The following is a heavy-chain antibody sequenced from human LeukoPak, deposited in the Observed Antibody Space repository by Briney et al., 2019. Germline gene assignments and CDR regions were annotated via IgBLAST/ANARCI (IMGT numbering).Heavy chain of an antibody. V-gene: IGHV3-21*01. J-gene: IGHJ4*02. D-gene: IGHD6-13*01. Sequence: PGGSLRLSCAASGFTFSSYSMNWVRQAPGKGLEWVSSISSSSSYIYYADSVKGRFTISRDNAKNSLYLQMNSLRAEDTAVYYCAREKGGYSSSYFDYWGQGTLVTVSS. CDR2: ISSSSSYI. CDR1: GFTFSSYS. CDR3: AREKGGYSSSYFDY.